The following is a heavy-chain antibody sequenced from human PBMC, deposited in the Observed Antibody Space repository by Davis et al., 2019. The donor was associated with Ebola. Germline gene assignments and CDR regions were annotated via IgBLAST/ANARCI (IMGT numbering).Heavy chain of an antibody. Sequence: GESLKISCEASGFSFSRYGMHWVRQAPGKGLEWVAFIQASGAYSQFADSVKGRFTVSKDNSKNTVYLQMNDLRLDDTAAYYCTNLDWGGGLDYWGQGTLVTVSS. J-gene: IGHJ4*02. V-gene: IGHV3-30*02. CDR1: GFSFSRYG. CDR2: IQASGAYS. D-gene: IGHD3-9*01. CDR3: TNLDWGGGLDY.